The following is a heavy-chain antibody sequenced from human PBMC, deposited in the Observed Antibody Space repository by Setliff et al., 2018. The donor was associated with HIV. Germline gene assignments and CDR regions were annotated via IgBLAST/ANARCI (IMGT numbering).Heavy chain of an antibody. V-gene: IGHV4-34*01. CDR2: INHIGST. J-gene: IGHJ4*02. Sequence: SETLSLTCAVYGGSFSGYYWSWIRQPPGKGLEWIGEINHIGSTNYNMSLWSRVTISLDASRNQFSLELISVTAADTAVYYCAGGPGTTSIDYWAQGTLVTVSS. D-gene: IGHD1-26*01. CDR1: GGSFSGYY. CDR3: AGGPGTTSIDY.